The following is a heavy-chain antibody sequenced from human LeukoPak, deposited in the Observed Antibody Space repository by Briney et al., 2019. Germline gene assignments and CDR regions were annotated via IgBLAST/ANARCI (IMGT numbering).Heavy chain of an antibody. CDR1: GASISTYF. J-gene: IGHJ4*02. V-gene: IGHV4-59*01. CDR2: VYNGGST. CDR3: EVTTVTTGFDY. Sequence: SETLSLTCTVSGASISTYFWSWLRQPPGKGLENIGYVYNGGSTSYNPSLKSRVTMSVDTSKNQFSLKLSSVTAADTAVYYCEVTTVTTGFDYWGQGTLVTVSS. D-gene: IGHD4-17*01.